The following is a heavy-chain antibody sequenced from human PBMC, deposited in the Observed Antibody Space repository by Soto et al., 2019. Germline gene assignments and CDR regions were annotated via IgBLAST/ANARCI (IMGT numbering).Heavy chain of an antibody. J-gene: IGHJ4*02. CDR2: IIPVVGTT. D-gene: IGHD2-8*01. Sequence: QVQLVQSGAEVKKPGSSVKVSCKASGDTFTTNSLNWVRQAPGQGLEWMGGIIPVVGTTKYAQKYQDRVTITGDKSTNTAYMELSSLISDDTAVYYCARGLLYATTYLDYWGQGTPVTVSS. CDR3: ARGLLYATTYLDY. CDR1: GDTFTTNS. V-gene: IGHV1-69*06.